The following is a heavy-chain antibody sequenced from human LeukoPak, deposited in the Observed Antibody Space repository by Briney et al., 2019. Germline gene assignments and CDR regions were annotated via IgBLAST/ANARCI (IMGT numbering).Heavy chain of an antibody. CDR1: GVSISSSNW. V-gene: IGHV4-4*02. CDR2: INHSGGT. D-gene: IGHD3-10*01. CDR3: ARLTRLWFGELLGQYNWFDP. Sequence: SETLSLTCAVSGVSISSSNWWSWVRQPPGKGLGWIGEINHSGGTNYNPSLKSRVTISVDTSKNQFSLKLSSVTAADTAVYYCARLTRLWFGELLGQYNWFDPWGQGTLVTVSS. J-gene: IGHJ5*02.